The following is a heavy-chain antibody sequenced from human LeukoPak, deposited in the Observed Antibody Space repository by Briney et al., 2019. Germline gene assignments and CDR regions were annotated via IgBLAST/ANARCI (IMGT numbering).Heavy chain of an antibody. CDR1: GFTFSSYS. CDR3: ARDGQLLWFGETPT. J-gene: IGHJ5*02. D-gene: IGHD3-10*01. V-gene: IGHV3-48*04. CDR2: ISSSGSTI. Sequence: GGSLRLSCAASGFTFSSYSMNWVRQAPGKGLEWVSYISSSGSTIYYADSVKGRFTISRDNAKNSLYLQMNSLRAEDTAVYYCARDGQLLWFGETPTWGQGTLVTVSS.